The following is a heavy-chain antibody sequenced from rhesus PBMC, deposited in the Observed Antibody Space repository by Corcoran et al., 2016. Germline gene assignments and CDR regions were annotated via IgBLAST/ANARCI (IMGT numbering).Heavy chain of an antibody. D-gene: IGHD4-29*01. Sequence: QVQLQESGPGLVKPSETLSLTSAVSGDSFSGYYWGWTRQPPGKGLEWIGDMSGSGGSTAYNPSLKSRVTLSVDTSKNQLSLKLSSVTAADTAVYYCARVGWTVAATLFDYWGQGVLVTVSS. J-gene: IGHJ4*01. CDR1: GDSFSGYY. CDR2: MSGSGGST. CDR3: ARVGWTVAATLFDY. V-gene: IGHV4S11*01.